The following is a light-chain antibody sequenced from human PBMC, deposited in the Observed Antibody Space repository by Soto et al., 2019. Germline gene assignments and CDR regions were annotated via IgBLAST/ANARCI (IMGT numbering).Light chain of an antibody. CDR1: RSNIGSNT. Sequence: QSVLTQPPSESGAPGQRVTISCSGSRSNIGSNTVNWYQQLPGTAPKLLIYSHNQRPSGVPDRFSVSKSGTSASLAISGLQSEDEADYYCATWDDNLDGYVFGTGTKLTVL. V-gene: IGLV1-44*01. CDR3: ATWDDNLDGYV. CDR2: SHN. J-gene: IGLJ1*01.